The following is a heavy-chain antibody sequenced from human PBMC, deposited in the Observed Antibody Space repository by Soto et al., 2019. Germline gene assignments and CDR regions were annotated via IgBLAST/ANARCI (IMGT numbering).Heavy chain of an antibody. V-gene: IGHV3-66*01. CDR1: GFTVSSKY. CDR2: IQSGGPT. Sequence: PRLSCAASGFTVSSKYMSWVRQAPGKGLEWVSLIQSGGPTYYADSVKGRFTISRDTSENTVHLQMDSLRAEDTAAYYCARDDVLCDGGRCYGVPLDFWG. CDR3: ARDDVLCDGGRCYGVPLDF. J-gene: IGHJ6*01. D-gene: IGHD2-15*01.